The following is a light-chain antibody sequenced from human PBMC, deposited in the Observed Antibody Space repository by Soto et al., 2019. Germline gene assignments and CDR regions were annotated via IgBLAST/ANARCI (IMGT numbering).Light chain of an antibody. CDR2: GAS. Sequence: EIVLTQSPGTLSLSPGERATLSCRASQIVSSNYLAWYQQKLGQSPRLLIYGASSRATGIPDRFSGSGSETDFTLIISRLEPEDFAVYYCQHYGSSMFTFGPGTKVDVK. CDR1: QIVSSNY. V-gene: IGKV3-20*01. CDR3: QHYGSSMFT. J-gene: IGKJ3*01.